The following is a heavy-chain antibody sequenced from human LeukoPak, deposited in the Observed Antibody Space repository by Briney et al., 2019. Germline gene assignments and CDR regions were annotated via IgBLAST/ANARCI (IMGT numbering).Heavy chain of an antibody. V-gene: IGHV3-33*08. Sequence: TGGSLRLSCAGSGFTFSSYAMTWVRQAPGKGLEWVAVIWYDGSNKYYADSVKGRFTISRDNSKNTLYLQMNSLRAEDTAVYYCASSDLWFGELSLPGYWGQGTLVTVSS. CDR3: ASSDLWFGELSLPGY. J-gene: IGHJ4*02. CDR2: IWYDGSNK. D-gene: IGHD3-10*01. CDR1: GFTFSSYA.